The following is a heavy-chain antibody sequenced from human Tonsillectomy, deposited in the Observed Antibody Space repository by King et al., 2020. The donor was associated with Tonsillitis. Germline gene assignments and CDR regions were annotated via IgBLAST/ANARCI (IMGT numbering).Heavy chain of an antibody. D-gene: IGHD6-19*01. J-gene: IGHJ3*02. CDR3: ARGGFGVAGSAAFDI. Sequence: QLVQSGAEVKKPGSSVKVSCKASGGTFSSFAISWGRQAPGQGLEWMGRIIPILGIANYAQKFQGRVTITADKSKSTAYMELSSLRSDDTAVYYCARGGFGVAGSAAFDIWGQGTMVTVSS. CDR2: IIPILGIA. CDR1: GGTFSSFA. V-gene: IGHV1-69*04.